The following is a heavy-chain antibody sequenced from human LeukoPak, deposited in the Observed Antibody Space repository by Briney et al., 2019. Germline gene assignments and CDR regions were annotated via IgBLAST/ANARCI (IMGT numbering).Heavy chain of an antibody. D-gene: IGHD3-10*02. J-gene: IGHJ6*02. CDR3: ASISGESIRYYYGMDV. CDR2: IYYSGST. CDR1: GGSISSGDYS. V-gene: IGHV4-30-4*01. Sequence: RSSETLSLTCTVSGGSISSGDYSWSWIRQPPGKGLEWIGYIYYSGSTYYNPSLKSRVTISVDTSKNQFSLKLSSVTAADTAVYYCASISGESIRYYYGMDVWGQGTTVTVSS.